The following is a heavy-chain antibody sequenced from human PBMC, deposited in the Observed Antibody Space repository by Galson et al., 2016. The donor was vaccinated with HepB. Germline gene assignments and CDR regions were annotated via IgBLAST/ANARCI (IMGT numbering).Heavy chain of an antibody. D-gene: IGHD5-18*01. CDR2: ISWDGVTT. CDR3: AKDKNTAVESFYSGMDV. Sequence: SLRLSCAASEFTFSIYTMNWVRQAPGKGLEWVSLISWDGVTTYYADSLRGRFTISRDNSKNSLYLQMNSLTTEDTALYYCAKDKNTAVESFYSGMDVWGQGTTVTVSS. J-gene: IGHJ6*02. CDR1: EFTFSIYT. V-gene: IGHV3-43*01.